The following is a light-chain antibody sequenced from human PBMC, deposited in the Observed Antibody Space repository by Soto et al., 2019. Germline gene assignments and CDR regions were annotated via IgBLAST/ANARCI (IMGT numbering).Light chain of an antibody. V-gene: IGKV1-5*01. Sequence: DIQMTQSPSTVSASVGDRVTITCRASQSIDGWLAWYQQKPGKAPKLLIYDASSLEGGVPSRFSGSGSGTEFSLTISSLQPDDFATYYCQQYESYSRTFGQGTKVDIK. J-gene: IGKJ1*01. CDR1: QSIDGW. CDR3: QQYESYSRT. CDR2: DAS.